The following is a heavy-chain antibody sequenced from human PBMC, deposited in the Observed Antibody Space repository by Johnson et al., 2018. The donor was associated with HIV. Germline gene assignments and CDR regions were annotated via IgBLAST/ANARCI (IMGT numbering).Heavy chain of an antibody. Sequence: VQLVESGGGLVQPGGSLRVSCVTSGFTFTNYWMSWVRQAPGKGLEWVANIKQDGSEKHYMDSVKGRFTISRDNAKNSLYLQMNSLRAEDTALYYCARATYYYDSSGYLGDAFDIWGQGTMVTVSS. D-gene: IGHD3-22*01. CDR1: GFTFTNYW. CDR3: ARATYYYDSSGYLGDAFDI. J-gene: IGHJ3*02. CDR2: IKQDGSEK. V-gene: IGHV3-7*05.